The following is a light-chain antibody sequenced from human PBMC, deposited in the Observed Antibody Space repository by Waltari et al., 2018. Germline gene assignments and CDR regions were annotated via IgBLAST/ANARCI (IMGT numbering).Light chain of an antibody. Sequence: QSAPTQPASVSGSPGQSITISCTGTSSDIGSYNFVSWYQQHPGKAPKFMIYEGSKRPSGVSNRFSGSKSGNTASLTISGLQAEDEANYYCCAYAGSSTSVVFGGGTKLTVL. CDR3: CAYAGSSTSVV. V-gene: IGLV2-23*01. J-gene: IGLJ2*01. CDR2: EGS. CDR1: SSDIGSYNF.